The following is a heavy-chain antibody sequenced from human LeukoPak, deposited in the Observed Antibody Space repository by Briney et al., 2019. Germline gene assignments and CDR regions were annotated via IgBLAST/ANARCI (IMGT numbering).Heavy chain of an antibody. V-gene: IGHV4-34*01. D-gene: IGHD6-13*01. CDR3: ARGRGYTAYYFDY. CDR2: INHSGST. J-gene: IGHJ4*02. CDR1: GGSISSYY. Sequence: SETLSLTCTVSGGSISSYYWSWIRQPPGKGLEWIGEINHSGSTNYNPSLKSRVTISVDTSKNQFSLKLSSVTAADTAVYYCARGRGYTAYYFDYWGQGTLVTVSS.